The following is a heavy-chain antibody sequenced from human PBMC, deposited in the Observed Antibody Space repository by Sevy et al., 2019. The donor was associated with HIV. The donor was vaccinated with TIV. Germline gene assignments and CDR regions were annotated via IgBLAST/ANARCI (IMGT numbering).Heavy chain of an antibody. Sequence: GGSLRLSCAASGFTFSSYAVHWVRQAPGKGLEWVAVISFDGNNKYYADSVKGRFTISRDNSKNTLYLQMNSLRAEDTAVYSCARHGGGSGDYWGQGTLVTVSS. CDR3: ARHGGGSGDY. J-gene: IGHJ4*02. D-gene: IGHD3-16*01. CDR2: ISFDGNNK. CDR1: GFTFSSYA. V-gene: IGHV3-30-3*01.